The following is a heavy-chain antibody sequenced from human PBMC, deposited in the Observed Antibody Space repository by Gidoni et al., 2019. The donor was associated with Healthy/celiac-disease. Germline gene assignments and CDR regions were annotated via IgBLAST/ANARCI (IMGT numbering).Heavy chain of an antibody. D-gene: IGHD2-15*01. Sequence: QVQLVQSGAEVKKPGSSVKVSCKASGGTFSSYAISWVRQAPGQGLEWMGGIIPIFGTANYAQKFQGRVTITADESTSTAYMELSSLRSEDTAVDYCAREGCSGGSCYSGYYYGMDVWGQGTTVTVSS. V-gene: IGHV1-69*01. CDR1: GGTFSSYA. CDR2: IIPIFGTA. J-gene: IGHJ6*02. CDR3: AREGCSGGSCYSGYYYGMDV.